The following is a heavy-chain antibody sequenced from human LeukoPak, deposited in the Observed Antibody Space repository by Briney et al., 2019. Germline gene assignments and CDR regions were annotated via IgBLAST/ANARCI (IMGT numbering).Heavy chain of an antibody. V-gene: IGHV3-23*01. CDR1: GFTFSSYA. CDR2: ISGSGGST. J-gene: IGHJ4*02. CDR3: AKDERSSGYFDY. Sequence: PGGSLRLSCAASGFTFSSYAMSWVRQAPGKGLEWVSAISGSGGSTYCADSVKGRFTISRDNSKNTLYLQMNSLRAEDTAVYYCAKDERSSGYFDYWGQGTLVTVSS. D-gene: IGHD3-22*01.